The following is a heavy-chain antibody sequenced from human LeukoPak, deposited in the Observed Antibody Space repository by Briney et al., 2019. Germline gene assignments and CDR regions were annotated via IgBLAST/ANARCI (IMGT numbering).Heavy chain of an antibody. D-gene: IGHD1-1*01. V-gene: IGHV4-34*01. CDR2: INHSGST. J-gene: IGHJ4*02. CDR1: GGSFSGYY. CDR3: ARFRTTGLDY. Sequence: PWETLSLTCAVYGGSFSGYYWSWIRQPPGKGLEWIGEINHSGSTNYNPSLKSRVTISVDTSKNQFSLKLSSVTAADTAVYYCARFRTTGLDYWGQRTLVTVSS.